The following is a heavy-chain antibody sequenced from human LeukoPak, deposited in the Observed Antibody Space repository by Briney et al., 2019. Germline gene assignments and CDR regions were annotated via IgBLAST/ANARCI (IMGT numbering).Heavy chain of an antibody. CDR1: GGSISGYY. CDR2: INHSGST. CDR3: ARGYVAAQ. J-gene: IGHJ4*02. Sequence: SETLSLTCTVSGGSISGYYWSWIRQPPGKGLEWIGEINHSGSTNYNPSLKSRVTISVDTSKNQFSLKLSSVTAADTAVYYCARGYVAAQWGQGTLVTVSS. D-gene: IGHD6-19*01. V-gene: IGHV4-34*01.